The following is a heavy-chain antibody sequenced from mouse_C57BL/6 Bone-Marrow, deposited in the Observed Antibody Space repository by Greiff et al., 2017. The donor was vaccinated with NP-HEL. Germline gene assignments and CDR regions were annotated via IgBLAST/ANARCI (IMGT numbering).Heavy chain of an antibody. J-gene: IGHJ4*01. V-gene: IGHV1-47*01. CDR1: GYTFTTYP. CDR2: FHPYNDDT. Sequence: VQVVESGPELVKPGASVKMSCKASGYTFTTYPIEWMKQSHGKCLEWIGNFHPYNDDTKYHEKFKGKATLTVEKSSSTVYLDLSRLTSDDSAVYYCARRSNFDYAMDYGGQGNAVTVSS. D-gene: IGHD1-1*01. CDR3: ARRSNFDYAMDY.